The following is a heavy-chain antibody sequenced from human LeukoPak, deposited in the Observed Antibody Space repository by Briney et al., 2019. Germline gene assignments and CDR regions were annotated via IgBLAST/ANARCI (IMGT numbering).Heavy chain of an antibody. J-gene: IGHJ4*02. Sequence: SSETLSLTCSVSGGSVTNYYWSWIGQPAGRGLEWIVRIYPSGTTHYNPSLKSRVTMSVDTSKNQFSLKLTSVTAADTAVYYCADDYGDWGQGTLVTVSS. D-gene: IGHD4-17*01. CDR2: IYPSGTT. CDR1: GGSVTNYY. CDR3: ADDYGD. V-gene: IGHV4-4*07.